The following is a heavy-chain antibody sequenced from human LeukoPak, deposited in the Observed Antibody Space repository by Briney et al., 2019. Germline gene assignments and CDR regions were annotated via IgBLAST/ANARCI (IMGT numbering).Heavy chain of an antibody. CDR1: GGSISSSY. CDR3: ARDLYSGYGGYFDS. Sequence: SETLSLTCTVSGGSISSSYWSWIRQPPGKGLEWIGRVYTSGSTNYNPSLKSRVTISVDKSKNHFSLNLTSVTAADTAVYFCARDLYSGYGGYFDSWGQGTLVTVSS. CDR2: VYTSGST. D-gene: IGHD5-12*01. V-gene: IGHV4-4*08. J-gene: IGHJ4*02.